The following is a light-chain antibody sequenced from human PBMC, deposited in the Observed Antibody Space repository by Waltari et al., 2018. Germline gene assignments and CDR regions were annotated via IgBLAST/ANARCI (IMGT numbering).Light chain of an antibody. J-gene: IGKJ1*01. V-gene: IGKV1-5*03. Sequence: DIQMTQSPSTLSASVGDRVTIVCRASQSISTWLAWYQQKSGKAPKLLIYKASSLESGVPTRVSGSGSGTEFTLTISSLQPDDFATYYCQQYSSDSTFGQGTKVEIK. CDR1: QSISTW. CDR2: KAS. CDR3: QQYSSDST.